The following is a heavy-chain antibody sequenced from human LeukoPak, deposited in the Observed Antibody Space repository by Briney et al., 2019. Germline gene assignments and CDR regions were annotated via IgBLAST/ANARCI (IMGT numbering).Heavy chain of an antibody. V-gene: IGHV3-30*19. CDR2: ISYDGSNK. CDR3: ARGAANYYDSSGRFDY. J-gene: IGHJ4*02. CDR1: GFTFNNYG. D-gene: IGHD3-22*01. Sequence: GGSLRLSCAASGFTFNNYGMHWVRQAPGKGLEWVAVISYDGSNKYYADSVKGRFTISRDNSKNTLYLQMNSLRAEDTAVYYCARGAANYYDSSGRFDYWGQGTLVTVSS.